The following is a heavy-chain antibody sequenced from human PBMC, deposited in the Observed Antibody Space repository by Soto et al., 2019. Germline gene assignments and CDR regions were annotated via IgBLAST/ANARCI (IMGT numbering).Heavy chain of an antibody. CDR1: GFLFSTYW. CDR3: AIGGGDYNYFDH. CDR2: IKSDGSST. Sequence: GGSLRLCCAASGFLFSTYWMFWVRQVPRKGLLWVSRIKSDGSSTSYADSVKGRFTISRDNTKNTLYLQMTSLRAEDTAVYYCAIGGGDYNYFDHWGQGILVTVSS. V-gene: IGHV3-74*01. D-gene: IGHD2-21*01. J-gene: IGHJ4*02.